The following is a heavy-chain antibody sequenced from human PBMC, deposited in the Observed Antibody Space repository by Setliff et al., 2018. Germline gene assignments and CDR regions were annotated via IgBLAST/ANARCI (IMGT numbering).Heavy chain of an antibody. V-gene: IGHV4-34*01. D-gene: IGHD5-18*01. Sequence: SETLSLTCAVYGGSFSGYYWSWIRQPPGKRLEWIGEINHSGSTNYNPSLKSRVTISVDTSKNQFSLKLSSVTAAATAVYYCATAPGYSYGYYYYGMDVWGQGTTVTVSS. J-gene: IGHJ6*02. CDR3: ATAPGYSYGYYYYGMDV. CDR1: GGSFSGYY. CDR2: INHSGST.